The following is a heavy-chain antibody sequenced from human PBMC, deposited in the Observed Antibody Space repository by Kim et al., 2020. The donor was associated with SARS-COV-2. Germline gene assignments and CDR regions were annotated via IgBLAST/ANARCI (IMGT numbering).Heavy chain of an antibody. CDR1: GGSISSYY. D-gene: IGHD3-3*01. J-gene: IGHJ3*02. V-gene: IGHV4-59*08. CDR2: IYYSGST. CDR3: ARSRVDFWSGYYSGAFDI. Sequence: SETLSLTCTVSGGSISSYYWSWIWQPPGKGLEWIGYIYYSGSTNYNPSLKSRVTISVDTSKNQFSLKLSSVTAADTAVYYCARSRVDFWSGYYSGAFDIWGQGTMVTVSS.